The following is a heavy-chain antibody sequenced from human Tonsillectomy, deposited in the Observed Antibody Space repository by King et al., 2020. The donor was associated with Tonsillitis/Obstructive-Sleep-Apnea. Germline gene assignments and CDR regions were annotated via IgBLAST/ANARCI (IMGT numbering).Heavy chain of an antibody. CDR2: ISAYNGNT. CDR1: GYTFTSYG. CDR3: ARVLAADYDFWSGYLTD. V-gene: IGHV1-18*01. J-gene: IGHJ4*02. D-gene: IGHD3-3*01. Sequence: VQLVESGAEVKKPGASVKVSCKASGYTFTSYGISWVRQAPGQGLEWMGWISAYNGNTNYAQKLQGRVTMTTETSTSTAYMELRSLRSDDTAVYYCARVLAADYDFWSGYLTDWGQGTLVTVSS.